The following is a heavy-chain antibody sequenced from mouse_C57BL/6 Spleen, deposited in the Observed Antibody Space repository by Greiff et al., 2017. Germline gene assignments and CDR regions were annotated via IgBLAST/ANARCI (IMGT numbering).Heavy chain of an antibody. D-gene: IGHD1-1*01. CDR3: ASPSYYGSSYYAMDY. CDR2: INPNNGGT. Sequence: EVKLMESGPELVKPGASVKMSCKASGYTFTDYNMHWVKQSHGKSLEWIGYINPNNGGTSYNQKFKGKATLTVNKSSSTAYMELRSLTSEDSAVYYCASPSYYGSSYYAMDYWGQGTSVTVSS. J-gene: IGHJ4*01. CDR1: GYTFTDYN. V-gene: IGHV1-22*01.